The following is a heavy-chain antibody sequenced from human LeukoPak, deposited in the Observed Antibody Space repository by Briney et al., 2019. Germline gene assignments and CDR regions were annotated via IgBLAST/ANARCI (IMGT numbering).Heavy chain of an antibody. J-gene: IGHJ4*02. CDR1: GFTFSSYA. D-gene: IGHD3-9*01. CDR2: ISGSGGST. Sequence: GGSLRLSCAAPGFTFSSYAMSWVRQAPGKGLEWVSAISGSGGSTYYADPVKGRFTISRDNSKNTLYLQMNSLRAEDTAVYYCAKNFPHYDNLTGYHDYWGQGTLVTVSS. CDR3: AKNFPHYDNLTGYHDY. V-gene: IGHV3-23*01.